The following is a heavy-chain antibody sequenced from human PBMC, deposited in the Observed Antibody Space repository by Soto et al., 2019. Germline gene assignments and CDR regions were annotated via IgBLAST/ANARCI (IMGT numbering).Heavy chain of an antibody. CDR1: GFSLSTSGVG. CDR3: VNRRPWSSNWNSGWFDP. V-gene: IGHV2-5*02. Sequence: QITLKESGPPRVKPTQTLALTCNFSGFSLSTSGVGVGWIRQSPGKGLEWLAVIYWDDDKRYNPSLRSRLTITKDTSKNQVVLLMTTIDPVDTGTYDCVNRRPWSSNWNSGWFDPWGQGTLVTVSS. D-gene: IGHD3-10*01. CDR2: IYWDDDK. J-gene: IGHJ5*02.